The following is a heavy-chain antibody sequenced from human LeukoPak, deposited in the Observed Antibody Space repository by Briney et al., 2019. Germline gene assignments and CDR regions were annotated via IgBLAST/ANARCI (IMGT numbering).Heavy chain of an antibody. V-gene: IGHV3-30*03. J-gene: IGHJ4*02. CDR2: ISSDGSDK. CDR1: GFTFSSYG. CDR3: ARDYPADH. Sequence: GRSLRLSCAASGFTFSSYGMHWVRQAPGKGLEWVAVISSDGSDKKYADSVKGRFTMSRDNSKNTLYLQMHSLRVEDTAVYYCARDYPADHWGQGTLVTVSS.